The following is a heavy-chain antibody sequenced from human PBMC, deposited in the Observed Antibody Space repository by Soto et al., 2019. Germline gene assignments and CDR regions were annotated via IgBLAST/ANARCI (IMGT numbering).Heavy chain of an antibody. CDR1: GSTFTSYD. CDR3: ARERAAAGSNWFDP. V-gene: IGHV1-8*01. J-gene: IGHJ5*02. CDR2: MNPNSGNT. Sequence: QVQLVQSGAEVKKPGASVKVSCKASGSTFTSYDINWVRQATGKGLEWMGWMNPNSGNTGYAQKFPGRVTMTRNTSISTAYMELSSLRSEDTAVYYCARERAAAGSNWFDPWCQRTQVTVSS. D-gene: IGHD6-13*01.